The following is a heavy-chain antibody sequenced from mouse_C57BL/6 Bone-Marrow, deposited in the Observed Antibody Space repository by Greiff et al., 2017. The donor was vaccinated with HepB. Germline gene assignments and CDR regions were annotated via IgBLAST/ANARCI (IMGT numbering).Heavy chain of an antibody. CDR3: ALSLLRFAY. J-gene: IGHJ3*01. CDR1: GYAFSSSW. V-gene: IGHV1-82*01. CDR2: IYPGDGDT. D-gene: IGHD1-2*01. Sequence: VKLQESGPELVKPGASVKISCKASGYAFSSSWMNWVKQRPGKGLEWIGRIYPGDGDTNYNGKFKGKATLTADKSSSTAYMQLSSLTSEDSAVYFCALSLLRFAYWGQGTLVTVSA.